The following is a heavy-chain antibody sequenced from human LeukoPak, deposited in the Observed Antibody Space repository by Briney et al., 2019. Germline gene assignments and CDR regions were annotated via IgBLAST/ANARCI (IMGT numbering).Heavy chain of an antibody. CDR2: INPNSGGT. V-gene: IGHV1-2*02. J-gene: IGHJ6*03. CDR3: ARARQYYYYYYMDV. Sequence: EASVKVSCKASGYTSTGYYMHWVRQAPGQGLEWMGWINPNSGGTNYAQKFQGRVTMTRDTSISTAYMELSRLRSDDTAVYYCARARQYYYYYYMDVWGKGTTVTVSS. CDR1: GYTSTGYY.